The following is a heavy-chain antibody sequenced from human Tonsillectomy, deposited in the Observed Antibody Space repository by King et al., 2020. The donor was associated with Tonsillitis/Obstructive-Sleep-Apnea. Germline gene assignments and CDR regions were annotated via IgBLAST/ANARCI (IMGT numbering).Heavy chain of an antibody. V-gene: IGHV3-23*04. D-gene: IGHD5-12*01. CDR2: ISASGGST. CDR3: AKLVALRDTYFDY. CDR1: GFTFSSYA. J-gene: IGHJ4*02. Sequence: VQLVESGGGLVQPGGSLRLSCAASGFTFSSYAMTWVRQAPGKGLEWVSAISASGGSTYYADYVRGRFTISRDNSKSTLYLQMNSLRAEDTAVYYCAKLVALRDTYFDYWGQGTLVTVSS.